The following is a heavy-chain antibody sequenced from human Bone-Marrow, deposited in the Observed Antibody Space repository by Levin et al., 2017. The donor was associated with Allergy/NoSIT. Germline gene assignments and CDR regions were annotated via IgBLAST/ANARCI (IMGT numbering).Heavy chain of an antibody. CDR2: ISWNGGGV. CDR1: GFPFGDYS. D-gene: IGHD2-2*01. V-gene: IGHV3-9*01. CDR3: AKEGPYCSSTSCYLAYYAMDV. Sequence: GGSLRLSCVASGFPFGDYSMHWVRQGPGKGLEWVSRISWNGGGVYYADSVKGRFTVSRDNAKNSLYLEMNSLRAGDTALYFCAKEGPYCSSTSCYLAYYAMDVWGQGTTVTVSS. J-gene: IGHJ6*02.